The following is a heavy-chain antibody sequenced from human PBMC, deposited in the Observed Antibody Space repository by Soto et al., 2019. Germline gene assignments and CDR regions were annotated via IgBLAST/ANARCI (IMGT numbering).Heavy chain of an antibody. D-gene: IGHD3-16*02. CDR2: FDPEDGGT. Sequence: ASVKVSCKVSGYTLTELSMHWVRQAPGKGLEWMGGFDPEDGGTNYAQKFQGWVTMTRDTSISTAYMELSSLRPEDTAVYYCATTSRLHLGELSSPPFDYWGQGTLVTVSS. J-gene: IGHJ4*02. CDR3: ATTSRLHLGELSSPPFDY. V-gene: IGHV1-24*01. CDR1: GYTLTELS.